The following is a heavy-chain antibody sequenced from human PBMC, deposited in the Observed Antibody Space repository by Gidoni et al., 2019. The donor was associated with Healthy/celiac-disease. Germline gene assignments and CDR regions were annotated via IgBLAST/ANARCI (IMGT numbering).Heavy chain of an antibody. CDR3: ARQGDTAMALHLEQFDY. D-gene: IGHD5-18*01. Sequence: EVQLVESGGGLVKPGGSLRLSCAASGFPFSSYSMNWVRQAPGKGLEWVSSISSSSSYIYYADSVKGRFTISRDNAKNSLYLQMNSLRAEDTAVYYCARQGDTAMALHLEQFDYWGQGTLVTVSS. CDR1: GFPFSSYS. J-gene: IGHJ4*02. V-gene: IGHV3-21*01. CDR2: ISSSSSYI.